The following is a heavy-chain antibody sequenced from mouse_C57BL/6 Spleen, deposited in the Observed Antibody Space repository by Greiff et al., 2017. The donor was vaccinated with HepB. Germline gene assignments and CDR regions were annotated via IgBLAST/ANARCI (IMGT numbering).Heavy chain of an antibody. CDR1: GYTFTSYW. CDR2: IHPNSGST. J-gene: IGHJ4*01. V-gene: IGHV1-64*01. Sequence: VQLQQPGAELVKPGASVKLSCKASGYTFTSYWMHWVKQRPGQGLEWIGMIHPNSGSTNYNEKFKSKATLTVDKSSSTAYMQLSSLTSDDSAVYYCANYGKRYAMDYWGQGTSVTVSS. D-gene: IGHD2-1*01. CDR3: ANYGKRYAMDY.